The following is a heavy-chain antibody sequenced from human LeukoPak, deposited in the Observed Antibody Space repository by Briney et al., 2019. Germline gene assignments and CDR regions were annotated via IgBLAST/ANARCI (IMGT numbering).Heavy chain of an antibody. CDR1: GFTFSSCA. CDR3: AKREYQPRSGETWFDP. Sequence: GGSLRLSCAASGFTFSSCAMSWVRQAPGKGLEWVSAISGSGGSTYYADSVKGRFTISRDNSKNTLYLQINSLRAEDTAVYYCAKREYQPRSGETWFDPWGQGTLVTVSS. D-gene: IGHD2-2*01. CDR2: ISGSGGST. J-gene: IGHJ5*02. V-gene: IGHV3-23*01.